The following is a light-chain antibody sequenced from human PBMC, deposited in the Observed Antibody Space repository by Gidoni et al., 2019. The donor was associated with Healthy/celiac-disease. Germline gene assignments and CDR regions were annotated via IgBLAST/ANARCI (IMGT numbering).Light chain of an antibody. CDR3: QQYNNWHLT. CDR1: QSVSSN. CDR2: GAF. V-gene: IGKV3-15*01. J-gene: IGKJ1*01. Sequence: EIVMTQSPATLSVTPGERATLSCRASQSVSSNLAWYQQKSGQAPRLPTHGAFTRATGNPATVSGSGFGTGCTVTISSLQSEEVAVDYFQQYNNWHLTFXXXTKVEIK.